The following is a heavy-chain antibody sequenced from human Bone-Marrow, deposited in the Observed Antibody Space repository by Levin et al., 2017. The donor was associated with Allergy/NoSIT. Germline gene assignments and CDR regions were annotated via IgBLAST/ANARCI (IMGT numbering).Heavy chain of an antibody. J-gene: IGHJ3*02. CDR3: AKEGYCTNSVCYDAFDI. D-gene: IGHD2-8*01. V-gene: IGHV3-23*01. CDR1: DFSFSDYD. Sequence: GGSLRLSCAASDFSFSDYDMSWVRQAPGKGLEWVSTISGSGGTTYHAESVKGRLTISRDNSKNTLFLQMTSLRAEDTAVYYCAKEGYCTNSVCYDAFDIWGRGTMVTVSS. CDR2: ISGSGGTT.